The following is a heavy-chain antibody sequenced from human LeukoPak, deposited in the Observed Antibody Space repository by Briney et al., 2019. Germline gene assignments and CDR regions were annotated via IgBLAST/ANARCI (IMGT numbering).Heavy chain of an antibody. Sequence: ASVKVSCKASGGTFSSYAISWVRQAPGQGLEWMGIINPSGGSTSYAQKIQGRVTMTRDTSTSTVYMELSSLRSEDTAVYYCAGGSPWTYYFDYWGQGTLVTVSS. V-gene: IGHV1-46*01. J-gene: IGHJ4*02. D-gene: IGHD3-16*01. CDR2: INPSGGST. CDR3: AGGSPWTYYFDY. CDR1: GGTFSSYA.